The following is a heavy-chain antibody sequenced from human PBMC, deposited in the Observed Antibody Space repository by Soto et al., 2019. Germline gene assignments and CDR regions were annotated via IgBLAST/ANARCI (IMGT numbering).Heavy chain of an antibody. CDR2: IFRNGGST. Sequence: PGGSLRLSCSASGFTFSSYAMNLVLQAPGKGLEYVSFIFRNGGSTYYADSVKGRFTISRDNSKNTLHLQMRSLRAEDTAVYYCDKCGGNRDIRLSDNWFDAWAQGTLVTVSS. V-gene: IGHV3-64D*06. CDR1: GFTFSSYA. D-gene: IGHD3-16*01. J-gene: IGHJ5*02. CDR3: DKCGGNRDIRLSDNWFDA.